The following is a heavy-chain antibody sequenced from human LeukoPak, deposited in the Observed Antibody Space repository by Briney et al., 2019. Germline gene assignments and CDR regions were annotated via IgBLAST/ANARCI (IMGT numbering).Heavy chain of an antibody. CDR3: ARDMSPDIVVVPAAPSYYYGMDV. J-gene: IGHJ6*02. Sequence: MDSVKGRFTISRDNTKNSVYLQMNSLRAEDTAVYYCARDMSPDIVVVPAAPSYYYGMDVWGQGTTVTVSS. V-gene: IGHV3-7*01. D-gene: IGHD2-2*01.